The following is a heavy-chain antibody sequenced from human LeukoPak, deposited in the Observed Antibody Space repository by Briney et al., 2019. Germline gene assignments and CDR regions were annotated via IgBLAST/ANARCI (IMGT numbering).Heavy chain of an antibody. Sequence: GGSLRLSCAASGFTFSSCWMYWVRQAPGKGLVWVSRINSDGSKTRYADSVKGRFTISRDNAKNTLYLQMNSLRAEDTAVYYCARRIESYDFWSAYSTSDYWGQGTLVTVSS. CDR1: GFTFSSCW. J-gene: IGHJ4*02. D-gene: IGHD3-3*01. V-gene: IGHV3-74*01. CDR3: ARRIESYDFWSAYSTSDY. CDR2: INSDGSKT.